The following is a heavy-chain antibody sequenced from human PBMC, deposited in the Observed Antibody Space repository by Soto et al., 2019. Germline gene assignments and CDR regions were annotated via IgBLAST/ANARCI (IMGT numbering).Heavy chain of an antibody. V-gene: IGHV1-69*13. J-gene: IGHJ4*02. CDR2: IIPIFGTA. CDR3: AILHGYCIRTSCPYYFDY. CDR1: GGTFSSYA. Sequence: SVKVSCKASGGTFSSYAISWVRQAPGQGLEWMGGIIPIFGTANYAQKFQGRVTITADESTSTAYMELSSLRSEDTAVYYCAILHGYCIRTSCPYYFDYWGQGTLVTVPS. D-gene: IGHD2-2*01.